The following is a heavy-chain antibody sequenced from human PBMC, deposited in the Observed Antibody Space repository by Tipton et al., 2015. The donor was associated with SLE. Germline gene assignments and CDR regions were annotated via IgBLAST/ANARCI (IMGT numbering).Heavy chain of an antibody. Sequence: SLRLSRAASGFTFSDYVMHWVRQAPGKGLEWVALISYGGSNRYYGDSVRGRFTISKDNSKNTLYLQMNSLRADDTAVYYCTRDLFPYDFWSGYGDYWGQGTPVTVSS. V-gene: IGHV3-30*03. CDR3: TRDLFPYDFWSGYGDY. D-gene: IGHD3-3*01. CDR1: GFTFSDYV. J-gene: IGHJ4*02. CDR2: ISYGGSNR.